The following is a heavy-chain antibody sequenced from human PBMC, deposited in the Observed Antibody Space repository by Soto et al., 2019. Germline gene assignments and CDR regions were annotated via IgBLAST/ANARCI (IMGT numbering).Heavy chain of an antibody. CDR1: GDTFNFYS. D-gene: IGHD3-10*01. CDR2: VNPIVSMS. CDR3: ASSYGSGYRAFDY. V-gene: IGHV1-69*02. Sequence: QVQLVQSGAEVKRPGSSVKVSCKASGDTFNFYSINWVRQAPGLGLEWMGRVNPIVSMSNYAQKFQGIVTITADKSSSTAYMELSSLRPEDTAIYYCASSYGSGYRAFDYWGQGALVPVSS. J-gene: IGHJ4*02.